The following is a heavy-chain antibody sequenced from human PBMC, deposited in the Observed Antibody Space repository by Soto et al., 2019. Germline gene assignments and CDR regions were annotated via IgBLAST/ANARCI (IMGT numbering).Heavy chain of an antibody. CDR1: GFTFSSYA. J-gene: IGHJ4*02. Sequence: GGSLRLSCAASGFTFSSYAMHWVRQAPGKGLEWVAVISYDGSNKYYADSVKGRFTISRDNSKNTLYLQMNSLRAEDTAVYYCARDNSLRSTLSGGEDYWGQGTLVPVSS. CDR2: ISYDGSNK. CDR3: ARDNSLRSTLSGGEDY. D-gene: IGHD3-16*01. V-gene: IGHV3-30-3*01.